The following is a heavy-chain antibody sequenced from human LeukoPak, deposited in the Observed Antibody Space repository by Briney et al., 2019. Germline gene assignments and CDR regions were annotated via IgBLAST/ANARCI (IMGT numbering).Heavy chain of an antibody. Sequence: ASVKVSCKASGYTFTSYGISWVRQAPGQGLEWMGWISAYNGNTNYAQTLQGRVTMTTDKSTSTAYMELRSLRSDDTAVYYCARDGKRGLLRYFDWLLPRLDYWGQGTLVTVSS. V-gene: IGHV1-18*01. D-gene: IGHD3-9*01. CDR2: ISAYNGNT. CDR3: ARDGKRGLLRYFDWLLPRLDY. CDR1: GYTFTSYG. J-gene: IGHJ4*02.